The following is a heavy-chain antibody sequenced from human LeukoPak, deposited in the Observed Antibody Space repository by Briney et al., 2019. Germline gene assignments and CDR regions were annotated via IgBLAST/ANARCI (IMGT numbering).Heavy chain of an antibody. CDR3: ARCGGDCYTRTQGFDY. D-gene: IGHD2-21*02. Sequence: PGGSLRLSCAASGFTFSSYAMHWVRQAPGKGLEWVAVISCDGNHIFYADSVKGRFTISRDNAKNTLYLQMNSLTTEDTAVYYCARCGGDCYTRTQGFDYWGQGTLATVSS. V-gene: IGHV3-30*04. CDR1: GFTFSSYA. CDR2: ISCDGNHI. J-gene: IGHJ4*02.